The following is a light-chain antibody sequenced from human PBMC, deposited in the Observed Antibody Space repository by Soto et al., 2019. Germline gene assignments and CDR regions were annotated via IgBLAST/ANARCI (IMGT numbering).Light chain of an antibody. Sequence: SYELTQPPSVSVAPGQTARITCGGNNIATKSVHWYQQKPGQAPVMVVYDDNDRPSGIPERFSGSNSANTATLTLTGVEAGDEADYYCQVWDSSGDHVVFGGGTKVTVL. CDR3: QVWDSSGDHVV. V-gene: IGLV3-21*02. CDR1: NIATKS. J-gene: IGLJ3*02. CDR2: DDN.